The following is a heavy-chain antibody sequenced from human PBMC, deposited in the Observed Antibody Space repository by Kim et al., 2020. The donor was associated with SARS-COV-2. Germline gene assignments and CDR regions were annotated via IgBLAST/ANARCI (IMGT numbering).Heavy chain of an antibody. Sequence: SETLSLTCTVSGGSISSSSYYWGWLRQPPGKGLEWIGSNNYSASTYYNPTLKSRVTISAATSKNQFSLKLGSVTAADTAVYYCARRAGSGSYYKYHYYFDYGGQGTLVTASS. V-gene: IGHV4-39*01. D-gene: IGHD3-10*01. CDR2: NNYSAST. CDR3: ARRAGSGSYYKYHYYFDY. CDR1: GGSISSSSYY. J-gene: IGHJ4*02.